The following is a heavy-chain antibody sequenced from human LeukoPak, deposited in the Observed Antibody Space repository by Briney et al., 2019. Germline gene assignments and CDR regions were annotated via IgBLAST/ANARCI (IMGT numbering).Heavy chain of an antibody. CDR3: ARDIAHYYYYYMDV. CDR1: GFTFDDYG. V-gene: IGHV3-20*04. D-gene: IGHD3-16*02. Sequence: GGSLRLSCAASGFTFDDYGMSWVRQTPGKGLEWVSGINWNGGSTGYADSVKGRFTISRDNAENSLYLQMNSLRAEDTALYYCARDIAHYYYYYMDVWGKGTTVTVSS. CDR2: INWNGGST. J-gene: IGHJ6*03.